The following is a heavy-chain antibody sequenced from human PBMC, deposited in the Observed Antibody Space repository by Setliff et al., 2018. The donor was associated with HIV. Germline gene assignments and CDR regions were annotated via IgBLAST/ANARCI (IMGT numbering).Heavy chain of an antibody. CDR3: ARHLSATGTFDY. CDR1: GYSFTSYW. V-gene: IGHV5-51*01. CDR2: IYPGDSDT. Sequence: PGASLKISCKGSGYSFTSYWIGWVRQLPGKGLEWMGIIYPGDSDTRYSPSFQGQVTIPADKSISTAYLQWSSLKASDTAMYDCARHLSATGTFDYWGQGTLVTVSS. D-gene: IGHD7-27*01. J-gene: IGHJ4*02.